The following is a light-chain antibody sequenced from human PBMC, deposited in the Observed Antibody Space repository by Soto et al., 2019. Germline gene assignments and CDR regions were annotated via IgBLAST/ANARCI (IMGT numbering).Light chain of an antibody. V-gene: IGKV3-11*01. J-gene: IGKJ3*01. CDR3: QQRSDWPPFT. Sequence: ETILTQSPATLSLSPGESATLSCRASQSVNNFLAWYQQKPGQAPRLLIYDATKRATGVPDKFRGSGSGTDFTLTIPSLEPEDFAVYYCQQRSDWPPFTFGPGTKVDVK. CDR1: QSVNNF. CDR2: DAT.